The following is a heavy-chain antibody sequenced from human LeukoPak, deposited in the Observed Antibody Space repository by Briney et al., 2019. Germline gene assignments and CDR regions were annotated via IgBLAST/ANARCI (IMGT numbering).Heavy chain of an antibody. CDR2: ISAYNGNT. Sequence: ASVKVSCKASGYTFTSYGISWVRQAPGQGLEWMGWISAYNGNTNYAQKRQGRVTMTTDTSTSTDYMELRSLRSDDTAVYYCAREIRAYSSGWTLMTYFDYWGQGTLVTVSS. CDR3: AREIRAYSSGWTLMTYFDY. V-gene: IGHV1-18*01. D-gene: IGHD6-19*01. J-gene: IGHJ4*02. CDR1: GYTFTSYG.